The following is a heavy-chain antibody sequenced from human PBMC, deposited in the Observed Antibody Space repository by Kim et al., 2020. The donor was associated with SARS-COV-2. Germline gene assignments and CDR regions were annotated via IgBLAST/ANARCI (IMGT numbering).Heavy chain of an antibody. CDR3: ARDTPQQPGSFDY. V-gene: IGHV7-4-1*02. CDR1: EYTLTSYA. Sequence: ASVKVSCRASEYTLTSYAMNWVRQAPGQGLEWLGWINTNTGNPTYAQGYTGRFIFSLDTSVSTAYLQISSLKAEDTAVYYCARDTPQQPGSFDYWGQGTL. D-gene: IGHD6-13*01. CDR2: INTNTGNP. J-gene: IGHJ4*02.